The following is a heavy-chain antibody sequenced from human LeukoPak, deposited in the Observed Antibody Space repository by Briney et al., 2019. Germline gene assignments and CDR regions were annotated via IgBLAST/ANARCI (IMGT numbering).Heavy chain of an antibody. D-gene: IGHD3-16*01. Sequence: SETLSLTCAVYGGSFSGYYWNWIRQPPGKGLEWIGEINHSGSTNYNPSLKGRDTISVDTSKNQFSLKLSSVTAADTAVYYCARGRGGKRGYFDYWGQGTLVTVSS. CDR2: INHSGST. J-gene: IGHJ4*02. CDR3: ARGRGGKRGYFDY. CDR1: GGSFSGYY. V-gene: IGHV4-34*01.